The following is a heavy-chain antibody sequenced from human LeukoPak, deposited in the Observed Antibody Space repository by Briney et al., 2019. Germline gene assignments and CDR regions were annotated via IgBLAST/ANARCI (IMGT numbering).Heavy chain of an antibody. CDR1: GYSFTSYW. D-gene: IGHD2-21*02. Sequence: GESLKISCKGSGYSFTSYWIGWVRQMPGKGLEWMGITYPGDSDTRYSPSFQGQVTISADKSISTAYLQWSSLKASDTAMYYCARGPYCGGDCYDAFDIWGQGTMVTVSS. CDR3: ARGPYCGGDCYDAFDI. V-gene: IGHV5-51*01. CDR2: TYPGDSDT. J-gene: IGHJ3*02.